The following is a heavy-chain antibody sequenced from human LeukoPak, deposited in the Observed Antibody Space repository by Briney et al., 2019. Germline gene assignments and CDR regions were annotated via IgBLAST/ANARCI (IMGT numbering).Heavy chain of an antibody. CDR1: GYTFTSYY. V-gene: IGHV1-46*01. Sequence: VSVKVSCKASGYTFTSYYMHWVRQAPGQGLEWMGIINPSGGSTSYAQKFQGRVTMTRDTSTSTVYMELSSLRSEDTAVYCCARVGGQQLVREDYWGQGTLVTVSS. CDR2: INPSGGST. D-gene: IGHD6-13*01. J-gene: IGHJ4*02. CDR3: ARVGGQQLVREDY.